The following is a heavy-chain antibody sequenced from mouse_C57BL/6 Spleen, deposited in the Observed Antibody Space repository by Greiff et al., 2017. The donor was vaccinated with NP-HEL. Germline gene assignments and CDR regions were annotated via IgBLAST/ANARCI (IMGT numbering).Heavy chain of an antibody. CDR2: IYPGNSDT. V-gene: IGHV1-5*01. CDR3: TSELGRAYYAMDY. D-gene: IGHD4-1*01. J-gene: IGHJ4*01. CDR1: GYTFTSYW. Sequence: EVQLQQSGTVLARPGASVKMSCKTSGYTFTSYWMHWVKQRPGQGLEWIGAIYPGNSDTSYNQKFKGKAKLTAVTSASTAYMELSSLTNEDSAVYYCTSELGRAYYAMDYWGQGTSVTVSS.